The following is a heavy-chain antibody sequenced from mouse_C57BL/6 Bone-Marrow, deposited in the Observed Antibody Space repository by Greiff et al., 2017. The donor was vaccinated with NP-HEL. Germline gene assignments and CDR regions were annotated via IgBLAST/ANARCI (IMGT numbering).Heavy chain of an antibody. J-gene: IGHJ2*01. Sequence: EVMLVESGGGLVKPGGSLKLSCAASGFTFSSYAMSWVRQTPEKRLEWVATISAGGSYTYYPDNVKGRFTISRDNAKNNLYLQMSHLKSEDTAMYYCARGGDYDYFDYWGQGTTLTVSS. V-gene: IGHV5-4*03. CDR3: ARGGDYDYFDY. CDR2: ISAGGSYT. D-gene: IGHD2-4*01. CDR1: GFTFSSYA.